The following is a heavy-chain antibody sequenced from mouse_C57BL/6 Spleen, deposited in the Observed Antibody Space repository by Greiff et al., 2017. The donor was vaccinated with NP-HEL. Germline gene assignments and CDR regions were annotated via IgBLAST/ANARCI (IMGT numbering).Heavy chain of an antibody. Sequence: VQLQQSGPELVKPGATVKISCKASGYSFTGYYMNWVKQSPEKSLEWIGEINPSTGGTTYNQKFKAKATLTVDKSSSTAYMQLKSLTSEDSAVYYCARDGGWLLGFAYWGQGTLVTVSA. CDR3: ARDGGWLLGFAY. V-gene: IGHV1-42*01. CDR2: INPSTGGT. CDR1: GYSFTGYY. D-gene: IGHD2-3*01. J-gene: IGHJ3*01.